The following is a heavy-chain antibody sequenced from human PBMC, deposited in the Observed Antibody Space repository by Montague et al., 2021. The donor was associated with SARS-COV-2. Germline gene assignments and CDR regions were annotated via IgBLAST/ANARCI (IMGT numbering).Heavy chain of an antibody. D-gene: IGHD6-13*01. J-gene: IGHJ4*02. CDR2: INYSGTT. CDR1: SGSITDRTYY. Sequence: SETLSLTCSVSSGSITDRTYYWGCIRQSPGKGLEWIGAINYSGTTYYNPSLKSRVTISLDTAKNQFSLKMTSVTAADTAVYYCARQWGIAAAGNWGQGTLVTVSS. CDR3: ARQWGIAAAGN. V-gene: IGHV4-39*01.